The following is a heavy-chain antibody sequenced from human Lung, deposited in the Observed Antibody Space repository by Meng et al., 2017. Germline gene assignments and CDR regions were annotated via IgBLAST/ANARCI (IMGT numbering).Heavy chain of an antibody. V-gene: IGHV4-30-4*01. J-gene: IGHJ2*01. CDR1: GGSISSSNYY. CDR3: ARGQKGYFDL. CDR2: IYNSGST. Sequence: QVHLQESGQGLVKPSQTLSLPCTASGGSISSSNYYWSWIRQPPGKGLEWSGHIYNSGSTYYNPSLKSRITISVDTSKNQFSLKLSSVTAADTAVYYCARGQKGYFDLWGRGTLVTVSS.